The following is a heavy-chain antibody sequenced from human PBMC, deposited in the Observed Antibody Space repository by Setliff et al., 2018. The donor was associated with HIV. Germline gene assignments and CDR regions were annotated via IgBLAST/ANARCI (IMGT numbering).Heavy chain of an antibody. CDR2: VDPEDGET. CDR3: ALASIVSTARWNH. CDR1: GYTFTDYY. J-gene: IGHJ5*02. V-gene: IGHV1-69-2*01. D-gene: IGHD1-26*01. Sequence: ASVKVSCKASGYTFTDYYMHWVKQAPGKGPEWMGRVDPEDGETIYAEKFQGRVTITADTSTDTAYMELSSLRSEDTAVYYCALASIVSTARWNHWGRGTLVTVSS.